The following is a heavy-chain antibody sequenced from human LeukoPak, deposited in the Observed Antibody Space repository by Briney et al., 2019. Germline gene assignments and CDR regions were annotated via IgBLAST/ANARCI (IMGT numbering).Heavy chain of an antibody. CDR1: GFSFSSYA. D-gene: IGHD4-17*01. V-gene: IGHV3-30*02. Sequence: TGGSLRLSCAASGFSFSSYAMHWVRQAPGKGLEWVAFIRYDGRNKYYADSVKGRFTISRDNSKNTLYLQMNSLRAEDTAVYYCAKERRMTTVTTFDPWGQGTLVTVSS. CDR2: IRYDGRNK. CDR3: AKERRMTTVTTFDP. J-gene: IGHJ5*02.